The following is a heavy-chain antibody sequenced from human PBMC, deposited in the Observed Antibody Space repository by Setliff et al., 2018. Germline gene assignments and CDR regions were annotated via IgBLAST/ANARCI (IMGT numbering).Heavy chain of an antibody. CDR3: ARDKLRFLENWFDP. J-gene: IGHJ5*02. CDR1: GFTFSRFW. V-gene: IGHV3-48*04. Sequence: PGRSLRLASAASGFTFSRFWMSWVRQAPGKGLEWVSYISSSGSTIYYADSVKGRYIISRDNDKNSLYLQMNSLRAEDTAVYYGARDKLRFLENWFDPWGQGTLVTVSS. CDR2: ISSSGSTI. D-gene: IGHD3-3*01.